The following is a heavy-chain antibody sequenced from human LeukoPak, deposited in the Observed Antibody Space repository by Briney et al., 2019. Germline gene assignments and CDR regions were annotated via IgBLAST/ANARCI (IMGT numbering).Heavy chain of an antibody. J-gene: IGHJ4*02. CDR3: ARGTTFITMVRGVIPYYLDY. Sequence: SETLSLTCAVYGGSFSGYYWSWIRQPPGKGLEWNGEINHSGSTNYNPSLKSRVTISVDTPKNQFSLKLSSVTAADTAVYYCARGTTFITMVRGVIPYYLDYWGQGTLVTVSS. CDR1: GGSFSGYY. V-gene: IGHV4-34*01. D-gene: IGHD3-10*01. CDR2: INHSGST.